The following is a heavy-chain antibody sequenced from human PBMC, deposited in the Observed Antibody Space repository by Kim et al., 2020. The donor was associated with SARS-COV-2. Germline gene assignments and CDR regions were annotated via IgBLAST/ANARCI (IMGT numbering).Heavy chain of an antibody. J-gene: IGHJ4*02. CDR3: ARDPDFWSGYYAFDY. V-gene: IGHV3-21*01. Sequence: DSVKGRFTISRDNAKNSLYLQMNSLRAEDTAVYYCARDPDFWSGYYAFDYWGQGTLVTVSS. D-gene: IGHD3-3*01.